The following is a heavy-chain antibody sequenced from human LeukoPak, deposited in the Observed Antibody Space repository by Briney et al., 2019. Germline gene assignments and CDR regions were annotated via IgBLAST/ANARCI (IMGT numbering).Heavy chain of an antibody. Sequence: SGPTLVKPTQTLTLTCIFSGFSLTASGVAVGWIRQTPGKALAWLPLIYWHDDKRYRPSLKSRLTISKDTSKNQVVLTQTNMYTVDTATYYCTHLGPPGTYFFAYWGQGTLVTVSS. J-gene: IGHJ4*02. CDR1: GFSLTASGVA. CDR2: IYWHDDK. D-gene: IGHD1/OR15-1a*01. CDR3: THLGPPGTYFFAY. V-gene: IGHV2-5*01.